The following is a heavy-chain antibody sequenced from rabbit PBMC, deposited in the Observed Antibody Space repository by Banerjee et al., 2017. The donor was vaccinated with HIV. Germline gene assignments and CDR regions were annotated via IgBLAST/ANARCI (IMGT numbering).Heavy chain of an antibody. CDR1: GFDFSSVA. CDR2: INTNSGNA. J-gene: IGHJ3*01. V-gene: IGHV1S45*01. CDR3: ARDLAGVIGWNFNF. Sequence: QEQLEESGGGLVQPEGSLTLTCKASGFDFSSVAMCWVRQAPGKGLEWIACINTNSGNAVYASWAKGRFTISKTSSTTVTLQMTSLTAADTATYFCARDLAGVIGWNFNFWGQGTLVTVS. D-gene: IGHD4-1*01.